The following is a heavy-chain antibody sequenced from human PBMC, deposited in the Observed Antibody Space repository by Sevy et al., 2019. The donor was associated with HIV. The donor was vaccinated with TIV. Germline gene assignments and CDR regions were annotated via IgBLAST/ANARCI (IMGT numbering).Heavy chain of an antibody. J-gene: IGHJ6*02. CDR2: INPNSGGT. D-gene: IGHD3-10*01. CDR1: GYTFTGYY. CDR3: ARDRGGPRYGMDV. Sequence: ASVKVSYKASGYTFTGYYMHWVRQAPGQGLEWMGWINPNSGGTNYAQKFQGRVTMTRDTSISTAYMELSRLRSDDTAVYYCARDRGGPRYGMDVWGQGTTVTVSS. V-gene: IGHV1-2*02.